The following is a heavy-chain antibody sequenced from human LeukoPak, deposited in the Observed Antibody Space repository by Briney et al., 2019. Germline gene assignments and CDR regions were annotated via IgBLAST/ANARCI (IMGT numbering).Heavy chain of an antibody. CDR2: IYYSGST. D-gene: IGHD3-22*01. Sequence: SETLSLTCTVSGGSIGSYYWSWLRQPPGKELEWIGYIYYSGSTNYNPSLKSRVTISVDTSKNQLSLKLSSVTAADTAVYYCARDTYYYDSSGPRFDPWGQGTLVTVSS. J-gene: IGHJ5*02. CDR3: ARDTYYYDSSGPRFDP. V-gene: IGHV4-59*01. CDR1: GGSIGSYY.